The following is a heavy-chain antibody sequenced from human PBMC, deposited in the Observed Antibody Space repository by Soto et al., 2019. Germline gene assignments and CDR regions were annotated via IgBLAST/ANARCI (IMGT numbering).Heavy chain of an antibody. CDR2: IRGSGDT. CDR1: GFTFGNYD. Sequence: EVQLLESGGGLIQPGGSLRLSCAASGFTFGNYDMSWVRQAPWEGLEWVSGIRGSGDTYYADSFQGRFIISRDNSENTVYLQMNSLRAEDTAVYYCATISWSGGRFGGYWGQGTLVTVSS. CDR3: ATISWSGGRFGGY. V-gene: IGHV3-23*01. J-gene: IGHJ4*02. D-gene: IGHD6-19*01.